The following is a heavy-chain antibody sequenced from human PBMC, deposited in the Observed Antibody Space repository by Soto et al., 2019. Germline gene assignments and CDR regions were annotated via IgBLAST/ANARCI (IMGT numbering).Heavy chain of an antibody. Sequence: LRLSCAASGFTFSNYAMHWVRQAPGKGLEWVAVISYDGNNKYYADSVKGRFTVSRDNSKNTLYLQMNGLRAEDTAVYFCARDSGSIYYYYYYAIDVWGQGTTVTVSS. CDR3: ARDSGSIYYYYYYAIDV. V-gene: IGHV3-30-3*01. CDR1: GFTFSNYA. J-gene: IGHJ6*02. D-gene: IGHD3-10*01. CDR2: ISYDGNNK.